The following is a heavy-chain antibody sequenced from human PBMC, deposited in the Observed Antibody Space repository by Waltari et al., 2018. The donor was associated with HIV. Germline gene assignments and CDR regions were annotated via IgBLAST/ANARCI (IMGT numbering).Heavy chain of an antibody. CDR1: GFTFSNYG. Sequence: QVHLVESGGGVVQPGGSLRLSCTASGFTFSNYGMYWVRQAPGKGLQWVAFIRYDGTNKYYADSVKGRFIISRDNSKNTLSLQMHSLRAEDTAVYYCAKAPHHYDSSGPVYWGQGTLVTVSS. CDR2: IRYDGTNK. D-gene: IGHD3-22*01. J-gene: IGHJ4*02. CDR3: AKAPHHYDSSGPVY. V-gene: IGHV3-30*02.